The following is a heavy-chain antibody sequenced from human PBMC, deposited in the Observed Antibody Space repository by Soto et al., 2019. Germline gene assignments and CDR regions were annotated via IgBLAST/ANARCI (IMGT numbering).Heavy chain of an antibody. CDR3: ARGQERKIAGRGWFDP. Sequence: PSETLSLTCAVSGGSISSGGYSWSWIRQPPGKGLEWIGYIYHSGSTYYNPSLKSRVTISVDRSKNQFSLKLSSVTAADTAVYYCARGQERKIAGRGWFDPRGQGTLVTVSS. D-gene: IGHD2-15*01. CDR2: IYHSGST. CDR1: GGSISSGGYS. J-gene: IGHJ5*02. V-gene: IGHV4-30-2*01.